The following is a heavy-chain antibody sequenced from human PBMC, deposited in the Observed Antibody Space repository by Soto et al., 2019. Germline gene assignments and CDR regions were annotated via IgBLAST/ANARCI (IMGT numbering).Heavy chain of an antibody. CDR3: AGGRPFGVAWTRETLGY. D-gene: IGHD3-16*01. Sequence: QVQLVQSGAEVKKPGSSVKVSCKASGGTFSSYAISWVRQAPGQGLEWMGGIIPIFGTANYAQKFQGRVTITADGFTSNGYMGVGRLRSEDTAVDFCAGGRPFGVAWTRETLGYWGQGTLVTVSS. CDR1: GGTFSSYA. J-gene: IGHJ4*02. CDR2: IIPIFGTA. V-gene: IGHV1-69*01.